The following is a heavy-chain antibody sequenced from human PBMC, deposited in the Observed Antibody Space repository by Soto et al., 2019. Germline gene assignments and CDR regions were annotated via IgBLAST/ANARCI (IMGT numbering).Heavy chain of an antibody. V-gene: IGHV1-2*04. CDR2: INPNSGGT. CDR1: GYTFTGYY. Sequence: ASVKVSCKASGYTFTGYYMHWVRQAPGQGLEWMGWINPNSGGTNYAQKFQGWVTMTRDTSISTAYMELSRLRSDDTAVYYCAGVYSSSWYAFDIWGQGTMVTVSS. J-gene: IGHJ3*02. CDR3: AGVYSSSWYAFDI. D-gene: IGHD6-13*01.